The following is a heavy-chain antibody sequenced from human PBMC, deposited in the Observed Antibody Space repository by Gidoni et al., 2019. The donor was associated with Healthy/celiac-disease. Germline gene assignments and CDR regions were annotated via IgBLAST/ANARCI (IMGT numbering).Heavy chain of an antibody. D-gene: IGHD3-16*01. Sequence: QVQLQESGPGLVKPSETLSLTCPFSGGSISSYSWRWIRQPPGKGLEWIGYIYYSGSTNYNPSLKSRVTISVDTSKNQFSLKLSSVTAADTAVYYCASTDGLGGAYYFDYWGQGTLVTVSS. V-gene: IGHV4-59*01. CDR3: ASTDGLGGAYYFDY. CDR1: GGSISSYS. J-gene: IGHJ4*02. CDR2: IYYSGST.